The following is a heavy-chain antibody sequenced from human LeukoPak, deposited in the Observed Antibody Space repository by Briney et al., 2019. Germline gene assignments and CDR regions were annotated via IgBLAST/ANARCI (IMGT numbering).Heavy chain of an antibody. J-gene: IGHJ4*02. CDR1: GFTFSGYS. Sequence: AGGSLRLSCAASGFTFSGYSMNWVRQAPGKGLEWVSYISSSSSTIYYADSVKGRFTISRDNAKNSLYLQMNSLRAEDTAVYYCARDLVMVRGVSLDYWGQGTLVTVSS. D-gene: IGHD3-10*01. CDR2: ISSSSSTI. CDR3: ARDLVMVRGVSLDY. V-gene: IGHV3-48*01.